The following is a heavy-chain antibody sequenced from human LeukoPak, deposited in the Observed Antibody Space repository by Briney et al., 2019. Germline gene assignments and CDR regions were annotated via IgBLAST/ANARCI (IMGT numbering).Heavy chain of an antibody. CDR3: ARPVPSRLGWFDP. V-gene: IGHV4-39*07. D-gene: IGHD1-1*01. Sequence: PSETLSLTCTVSGGSITSSSYYWGWIRQPPGTGLEWIGSIYYSGSTYYNPSLKSRVTISLDTSKNQFSLKPSSVSAADTAVYYCARPVPSRLGWFDPWGQGTLVTVSS. J-gene: IGHJ5*02. CDR2: IYYSGST. CDR1: GGSITSSSYY.